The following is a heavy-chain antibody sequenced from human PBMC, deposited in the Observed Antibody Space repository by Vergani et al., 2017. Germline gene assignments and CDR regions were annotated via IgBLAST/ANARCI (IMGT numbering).Heavy chain of an antibody. J-gene: IGHJ4*02. CDR3: AKYLRDSTDGLPDS. V-gene: IGHV3-30*18. Sequence: QVHLVESGGGVVQPGRSLRLSCVVSGFTSSYYGMHWVRQAPGKGLEWVAVISYDGTQKYYADSVKGRFPISRDNSKSTLYLQMNSLRTEDTALYYCAKYLRDSTDGLPDSWGPGTLVIVSS. CDR1: GFTSSYYG. D-gene: IGHD2-21*02. CDR2: ISYDGTQK.